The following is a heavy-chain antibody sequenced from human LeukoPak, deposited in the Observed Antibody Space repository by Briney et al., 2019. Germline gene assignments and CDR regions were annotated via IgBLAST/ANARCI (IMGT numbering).Heavy chain of an antibody. V-gene: IGHV1-69*13. D-gene: IGHD2-15*01. CDR3: ARDPGYCSGGSCYSYLDY. J-gene: IGHJ4*02. Sequence: RASVKVSCKASGGTFSSYAISWVRQAPGQGLEWMGGIIAIFGTANYAQKFQGRVTITADESTSTAYMELSSLRSEDTAVYYCARDPGYCSGGSCYSYLDYWGQGTLVTVSS. CDR1: GGTFSSYA. CDR2: IIAIFGTA.